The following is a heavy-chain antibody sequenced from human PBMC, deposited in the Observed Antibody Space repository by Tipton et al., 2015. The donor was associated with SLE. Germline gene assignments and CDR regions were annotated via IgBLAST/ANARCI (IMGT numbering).Heavy chain of an antibody. CDR1: GFSFNNYA. CDR2: ISARGGIT. V-gene: IGHV3-23*01. D-gene: IGHD6-19*01. J-gene: IGHJ4*02. CDR3: AKEAGYSGGWADF. Sequence: SLRLSCEASGFSFNNYAMTWVRQAPGRGLEWVSVISARGGITNYADSVKGRFTISRDNSKTTVYLQMNSLRAEDTAIYYCAKEAGYSGGWADFWGQGTLVTVSS.